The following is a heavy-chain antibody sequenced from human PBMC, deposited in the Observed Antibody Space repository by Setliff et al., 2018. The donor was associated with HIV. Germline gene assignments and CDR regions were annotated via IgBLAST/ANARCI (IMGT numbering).Heavy chain of an antibody. CDR2: IYYSGST. J-gene: IGHJ6*03. CDR3: ARVTSAHPTYYYHYMDV. Sequence: SETLSLTCTVSGGSISSGGYYWSWIRQHPGKGLEWIGYIYYSGSTYYNPSLKSRVTISVDTSKNQFSLKLSSVTAADTAVYYCARVTSAHPTYYYHYMDVWGKGTTVTVSS. V-gene: IGHV4-31*03. CDR1: GGSISSGGYY. D-gene: IGHD6-25*01.